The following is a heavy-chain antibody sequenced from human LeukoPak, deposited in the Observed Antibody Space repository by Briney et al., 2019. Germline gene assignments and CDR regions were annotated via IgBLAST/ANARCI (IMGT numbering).Heavy chain of an antibody. D-gene: IGHD6-19*01. Sequence: ASVKVSCKDSGYTFTSYGISWVRQAPGQGLEWMGWINTNTGNPTYAQGFTGRFVFSLDTSVSTAYLQISSLKAEDTAVYYCAREYSSGGGYYGMDVWGQGTTVTVSS. V-gene: IGHV7-4-1*02. CDR2: INTNTGNP. J-gene: IGHJ6*02. CDR1: GYTFTSYG. CDR3: AREYSSGGGYYGMDV.